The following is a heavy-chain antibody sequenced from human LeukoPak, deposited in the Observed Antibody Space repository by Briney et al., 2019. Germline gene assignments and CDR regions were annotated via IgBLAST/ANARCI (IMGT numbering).Heavy chain of an antibody. J-gene: IGHJ5*02. CDR3: ARDQGYCSSTSCYGWFDP. Sequence: PSGTLSLTCAVSCGSISSSNWWSWVRQPPGKGLEWIGEIYHSGSTNYNPSLKSRVTISVDKSKNQFSLKLSSVTAADTAVYYCARDQGYCSSTSCYGWFDPWGQGTLVTVSS. CDR2: IYHSGST. CDR1: CGSISSSNW. V-gene: IGHV4-4*02. D-gene: IGHD2-2*01.